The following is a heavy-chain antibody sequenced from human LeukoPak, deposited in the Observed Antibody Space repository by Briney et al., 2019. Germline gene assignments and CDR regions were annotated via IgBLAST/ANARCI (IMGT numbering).Heavy chain of an antibody. D-gene: IGHD1-1*01. CDR1: GFTFSSYA. J-gene: IGHJ6*02. Sequence: PGGSLTLFCAASGFTFSSYAMHWVRHAPGKGLEWVAVISYDGSNKYYADSVKGRFTISRDNSKNTLYLQMNSMRAEDTAVYYCARDDHWNRNYYYYYGMDVWGQGTTVTVSS. CDR3: ARDDHWNRNYYYYYGMDV. V-gene: IGHV3-30-3*01. CDR2: ISYDGSNK.